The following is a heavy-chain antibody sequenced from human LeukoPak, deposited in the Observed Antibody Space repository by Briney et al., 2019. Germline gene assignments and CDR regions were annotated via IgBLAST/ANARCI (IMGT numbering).Heavy chain of an antibody. CDR1: AYTFTSYA. Sequence: ASVKVSCKASAYTFTSYAISWMRQAPGQGLEWMGWISVYNGNTNYAQKLQGRVTMTTDTSTSTAYMELRSLRSDDTAVYYCARDFGDSSGYYYFDYWGQGTLVTVSS. V-gene: IGHV1-18*01. J-gene: IGHJ4*02. CDR3: ARDFGDSSGYYYFDY. D-gene: IGHD3-22*01. CDR2: ISVYNGNT.